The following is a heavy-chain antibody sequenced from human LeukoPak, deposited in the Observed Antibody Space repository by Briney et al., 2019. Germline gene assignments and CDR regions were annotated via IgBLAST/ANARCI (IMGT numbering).Heavy chain of an antibody. V-gene: IGHV3-7*01. CDR2: IKQDGSEK. D-gene: IGHD3-22*01. CDR1: GSTFSSYW. Sequence: PGGSLRLSCAASGSTFSSYWMSWVRQAPGKGLEWVANIKQDGSEKYYVDSVKGRFTISRDNAKNSLYLQMNSLRAEDTAVYYCARDLSDSSGYYLNWFDPWGQGTLVTVSS. J-gene: IGHJ5*02. CDR3: ARDLSDSSGYYLNWFDP.